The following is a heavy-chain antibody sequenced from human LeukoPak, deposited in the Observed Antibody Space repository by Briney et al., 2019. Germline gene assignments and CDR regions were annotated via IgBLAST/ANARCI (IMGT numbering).Heavy chain of an antibody. CDR2: TSYDESEK. J-gene: IGHJ6*02. CDR1: GFTFSGYG. D-gene: IGHD3-10*01. Sequence: PGGSLRLSCAASGFTFSGYGMHWVRQAPGKGLEWVAATSYDESEKYYGDSVKGRFTISRDNSKNTLYLQMNSLRTEDTAVYYCASVMVRGVIYGDYYYGMDVWGQGTTVTVSS. V-gene: IGHV3-30*03. CDR3: ASVMVRGVIYGDYYYGMDV.